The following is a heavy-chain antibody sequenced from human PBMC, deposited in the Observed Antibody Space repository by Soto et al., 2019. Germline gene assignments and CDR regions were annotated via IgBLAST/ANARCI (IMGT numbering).Heavy chain of an antibody. CDR2: INPNSGGT. V-gene: IGHV1-2*02. Sequence: ASVKVSCKASGYTFTGYYMHWVRQAPGQGLEWMGWINPNSGGTNYAQKFQGRVTMTRDTSISTAYMELSRLRSDDTAVYYCARENTIFGVVIKSGMDVWGQGTTVTV. D-gene: IGHD3-3*01. J-gene: IGHJ6*02. CDR3: ARENTIFGVVIKSGMDV. CDR1: GYTFTGYY.